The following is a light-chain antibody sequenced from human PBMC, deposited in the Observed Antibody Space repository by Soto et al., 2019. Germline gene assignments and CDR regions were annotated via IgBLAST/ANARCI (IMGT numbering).Light chain of an antibody. V-gene: IGKV1-33*01. CDR3: QQYDNLPRRT. Sequence: DIQMTQSPSSLSASVGDRVTITCQASQDISIYLNWYQQRPGKAPKLLIYDASNVETGVPSRFSGSGSGTDFTLTTSSMQPEDIATYYCQQYDNLPRRTFGQGTKVEIK. J-gene: IGKJ1*01. CDR1: QDISIY. CDR2: DAS.